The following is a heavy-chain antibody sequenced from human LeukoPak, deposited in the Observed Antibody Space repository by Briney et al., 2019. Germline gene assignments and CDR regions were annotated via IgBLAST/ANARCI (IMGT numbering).Heavy chain of an antibody. CDR1: GFNFTAYW. D-gene: IGHD3-22*01. Sequence: KVGESLKISCKGSGFNFTAYWIAWVRQMPGKGLEWMGISHPINSDTKYSPSFQGQVTISADKSSSTAYLQWNSLKASDTAMYYFARHQYYYDSSGNYGWFDSWGQGTLVTVSS. CDR2: SHPINSDT. J-gene: IGHJ5*01. CDR3: ARHQYYYDSSGNYGWFDS. V-gene: IGHV5-51*01.